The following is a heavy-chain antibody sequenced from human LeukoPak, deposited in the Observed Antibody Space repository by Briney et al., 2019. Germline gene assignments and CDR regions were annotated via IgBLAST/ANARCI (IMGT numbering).Heavy chain of an antibody. CDR2: ISSSGSTI. D-gene: IGHD4-17*01. Sequence: PGGSLRLSCAASGFTFSSYEMNWVRQAPGKGLEWVSYISSSGSTIYYADSVKGRFTISRDNAKNSLYLQMNSLRAEDTAVYYCAREPIDYGDYERFDYWGQGTLVTVSS. CDR3: AREPIDYGDYERFDY. CDR1: GFTFSSYE. J-gene: IGHJ4*02. V-gene: IGHV3-48*03.